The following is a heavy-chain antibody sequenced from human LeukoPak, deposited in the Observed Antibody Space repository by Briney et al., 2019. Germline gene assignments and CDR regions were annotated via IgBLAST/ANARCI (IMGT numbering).Heavy chain of an antibody. V-gene: IGHV3-74*01. Sequence: GGSLRLSCAASGFTFSSYWMNWVRQVPGKGLVWVSRIVSDGSNTNYADSVKGRFTISRDNPKNTLYLQMNSLRVEDTAVYYCARGRPHGNDYWGQGTLVTVSS. D-gene: IGHD4-23*01. CDR2: IVSDGSNT. CDR1: GFTFSSYW. J-gene: IGHJ4*02. CDR3: ARGRPHGNDY.